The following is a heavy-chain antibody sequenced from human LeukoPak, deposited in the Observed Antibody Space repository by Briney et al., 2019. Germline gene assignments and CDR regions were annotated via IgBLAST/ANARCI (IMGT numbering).Heavy chain of an antibody. Sequence: ASVKVSCKASGYTFTSYGIIWVRQAPGQGLEWMGWISAYNGNTNYAQKLQGRVTMTTVTSTSTAYMELRSLRSDDTAVYYCARDLLYDYVWGSYRKTYYMDVWGKGTTVTISS. J-gene: IGHJ6*03. CDR3: ARDLLYDYVWGSYRKTYYMDV. V-gene: IGHV1-18*01. CDR2: ISAYNGNT. D-gene: IGHD3-16*02. CDR1: GYTFTSYG.